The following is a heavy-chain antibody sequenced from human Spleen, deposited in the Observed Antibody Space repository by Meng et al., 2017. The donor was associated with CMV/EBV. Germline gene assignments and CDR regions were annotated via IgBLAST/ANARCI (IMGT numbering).Heavy chain of an antibody. J-gene: IGHJ4*02. Sequence: GESLKISCAASGFSFSSYGMQWVRQAPGKGLEWVTFIRYDGNNKYYVDSVKVRFTISRDNSKNMLYLQMNSLRAEDTAVYYCAKDDSAYFDFRSGYSTPPDYWGQGTLVTVSS. D-gene: IGHD3-3*01. V-gene: IGHV3-30*02. CDR2: IRYDGNNK. CDR1: GFSFSSYG. CDR3: AKDDSAYFDFRSGYSTPPDY.